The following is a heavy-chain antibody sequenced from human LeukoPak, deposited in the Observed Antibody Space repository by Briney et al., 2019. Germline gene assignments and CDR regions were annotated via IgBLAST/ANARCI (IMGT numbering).Heavy chain of an antibody. J-gene: IGHJ5*02. CDR2: MNPNSGNT. V-gene: IGHV1-8*01. CDR1: GYTFTSYD. Sequence: GASVKVSCKASGYTFTSYDINWVRQATGQGLEWMGWMNPNSGNTGYAQKFQGRVTMTRNTSISTAYMELSSLRSEDTAVYYRARDRRYSRGQGQPGRNWFDPWGQGTLVTVSS. CDR3: ARDRRYSRGQGQPGRNWFDP. D-gene: IGHD6-19*01.